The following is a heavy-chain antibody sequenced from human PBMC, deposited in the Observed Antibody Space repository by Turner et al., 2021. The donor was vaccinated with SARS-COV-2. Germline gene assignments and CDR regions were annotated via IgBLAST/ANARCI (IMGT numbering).Heavy chain of an antibody. J-gene: IGHJ4*02. CDR1: GFTFSSYG. V-gene: IGHV3-30*18. CDR3: AKSGGMYCSGGNCYSSYFDY. CDR2: ILYDGSNK. D-gene: IGHD2-15*01. Sequence: QVQLVESGGGLVQPGRSLRLSCAGSGFTFSSYGMHWVRQAPGKGLEWVAVILYDGSNKYYADSVKGRFTISRDNSKNKLYLQMNSLRAEDTAVYYCAKSGGMYCSGGNCYSSYFDYWGQGTLVTVSS.